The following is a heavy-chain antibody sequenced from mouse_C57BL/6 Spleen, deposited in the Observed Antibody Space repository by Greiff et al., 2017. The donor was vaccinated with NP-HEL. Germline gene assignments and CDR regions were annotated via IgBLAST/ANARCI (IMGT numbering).Heavy chain of an antibody. CDR1: GYTFTDYY. D-gene: IGHD1-1*01. CDR2: IYPGSGNT. J-gene: IGHJ4*01. CDR3: ARRGYYGSLHYYAMDY. V-gene: IGHV1-76*01. Sequence: QVQLKQSGAELVRPGASVKLSCKASGYTFTDYYINWVKQRPGQGLEWIARIYPGSGNTYSNEKFKCKATLTAEKSSSTAYMQLSRLTSEDSAVYFCARRGYYGSLHYYAMDYWGQGTSVTVSS.